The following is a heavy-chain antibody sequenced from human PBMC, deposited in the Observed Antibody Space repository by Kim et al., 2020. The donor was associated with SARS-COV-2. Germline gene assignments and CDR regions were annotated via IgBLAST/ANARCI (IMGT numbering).Heavy chain of an antibody. CDR3: ARQLRDYYRDG. V-gene: IGHV1-46*01. CDR2: VNPSGGGT. CDR1: GYTFTSFY. Sequence: ASVKVSCTASGYTFTSFYMHWVRQAPGQGLEWMGIVNPSGGGTDYAQKFHGRVTLTRDTSTSTVYMELRGLRSEDTAVYYCARQLRDYYRDGWGKGTTVT. J-gene: IGHJ6*03. D-gene: IGHD2-2*01.